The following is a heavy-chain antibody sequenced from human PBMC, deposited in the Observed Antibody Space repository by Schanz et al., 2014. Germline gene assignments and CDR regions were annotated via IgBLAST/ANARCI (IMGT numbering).Heavy chain of an antibody. J-gene: IGHJ4*02. CDR1: GFTFFGSFA. D-gene: IGHD6-13*01. CDR3: ARLDSSSWYPRY. Sequence: EVQLVESGGGVVRPGGSLRLSCAASGFTFFGSFAMSWVRQAPGKGLEWVSDISDSGDSTHYADSVKGRFTISRDNAKNSLFLQMNSLRAEDTAVYYCARLDSSSWYPRYWGQGTLVTVSS. V-gene: IGHV3-48*04. CDR2: ISDSGDST.